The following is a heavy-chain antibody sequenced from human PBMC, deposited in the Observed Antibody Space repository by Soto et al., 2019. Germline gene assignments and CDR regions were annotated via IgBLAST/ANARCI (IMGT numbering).Heavy chain of an antibody. J-gene: IGHJ4*02. CDR1: GGSISSYY. CDR3: ARTLYSYGPRFDY. V-gene: IGHV4-59*01. Sequence: QVQLQESGPGLVKPSETLSLTCTVSGGSISSYYWSWIRQPPGKGLEWIGYIYYSGSTNYNPSLKSRVTLSVDTSKNQFSLKLSSVNAAYTAVYYCARTLYSYGPRFDYWGQGTLVTVSS. D-gene: IGHD5-18*01. CDR2: IYYSGST.